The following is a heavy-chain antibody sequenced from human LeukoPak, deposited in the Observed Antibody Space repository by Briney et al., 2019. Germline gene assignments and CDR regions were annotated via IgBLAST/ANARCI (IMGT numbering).Heavy chain of an antibody. CDR1: GFTFSSYS. V-gene: IGHV3-21*01. CDR3: ASPYYDFWSGYYPLSY. CDR2: ISSSSSYI. Sequence: GGSLRLSCAASGFTFSSYSMNWVRQAPGKGLEWVSSISSSSSYIYYAHSLKGRFTISRDNAKNSLYLQMNSLRAEDTAVYYCASPYYDFWSGYYPLSYWGQGTLVTVSS. J-gene: IGHJ4*02. D-gene: IGHD3-3*01.